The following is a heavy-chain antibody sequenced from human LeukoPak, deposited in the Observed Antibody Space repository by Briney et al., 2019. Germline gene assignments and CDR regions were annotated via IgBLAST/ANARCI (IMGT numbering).Heavy chain of an antibody. CDR2: ISAYNGNT. D-gene: IGHD6-13*01. CDR3: AREGSSSWYILNAFDI. Sequence: APVKVSCKASGYTFTSYGISWVRQAPGQGLEWMGWISAYNGNTNYAQKLQGRVTMTTDTSTSTAYMELRSLRSDDTAVYYCAREGSSSWYILNAFDIWGQGTMVTVSS. CDR1: GYTFTSYG. V-gene: IGHV1-18*01. J-gene: IGHJ3*02.